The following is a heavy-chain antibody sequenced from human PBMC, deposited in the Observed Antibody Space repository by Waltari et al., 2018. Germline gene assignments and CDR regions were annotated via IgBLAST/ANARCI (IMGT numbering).Heavy chain of an antibody. D-gene: IGHD1-1*01. CDR3: ARGGGTGIDY. V-gene: IGHV4-34*01. Sequence: CVSHPPGRGLGWIGEINHSGSTNYNPSLKSRVTISVDTSKNQFSLKLSSVTAADTAVYYCARGGGTGIDYWGQGTLVTVSS. CDR2: INHSGST. J-gene: IGHJ4*02.